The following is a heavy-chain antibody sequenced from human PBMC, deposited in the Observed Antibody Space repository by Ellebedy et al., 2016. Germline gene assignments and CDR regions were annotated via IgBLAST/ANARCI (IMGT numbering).Heavy chain of an antibody. CDR1: GYTFTTYY. J-gene: IGHJ6*02. D-gene: IGHD3-10*01. CDR3: AKERVRYGSGRNYYYYYGMDV. CDR2: INPSGGST. V-gene: IGHV1-46*01. Sequence: ASVKVSCKASGYTFTTYYMHWVRQAPGQGLEWVGIINPSGGSTRYAQKFQGRVTMTRDTSTRTVSMDLSSLRSEDTAVYYCAKERVRYGSGRNYYYYYGMDVWGQGTTVTVSS.